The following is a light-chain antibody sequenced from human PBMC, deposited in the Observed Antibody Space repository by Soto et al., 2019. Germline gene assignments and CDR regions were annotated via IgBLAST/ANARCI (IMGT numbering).Light chain of an antibody. CDR3: QQLNSYPPTYT. J-gene: IGKJ2*01. V-gene: IGKV1-9*01. Sequence: IQLTQSPSSLSASVGDRVTITCRASQGSRSDLAWYQQKPGTAPKLLISAASTLQSGVPSRFSGSGSGTAFTLTISSLQPEDFATYYCQQLNSYPPTYTFGQGTKLEIK. CDR1: QGSRSD. CDR2: AAS.